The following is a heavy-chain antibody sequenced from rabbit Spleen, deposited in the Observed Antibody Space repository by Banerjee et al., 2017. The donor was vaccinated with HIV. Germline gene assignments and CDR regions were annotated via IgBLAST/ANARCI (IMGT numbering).Heavy chain of an antibody. CDR1: GIDLMSIAM. J-gene: IGHJ6*01. CDR2: INAATGKP. CDR3: ARDTGSSFSSYGMDL. V-gene: IGHV1S45*01. Sequence: QEQLKETGGGLVQPGRSLTLSCKASGIDLMSIAMSWVRQAPGKGLEWIACINAATGKPVYATWAKGRFTISRTSSTTVTLQMTSLTVADTATYFCARDTGSSFSSYGMDLWGPGTLVTVS. D-gene: IGHD8-1*01.